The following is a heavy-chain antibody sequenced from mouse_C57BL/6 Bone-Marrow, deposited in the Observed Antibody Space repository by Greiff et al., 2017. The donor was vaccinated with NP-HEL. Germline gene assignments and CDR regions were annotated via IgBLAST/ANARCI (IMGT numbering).Heavy chain of an antibody. CDR2: IDPANGNT. CDR1: GFNIKNTY. V-gene: IGHV14-3*01. D-gene: IGHD2-2*01. Sequence: EVQGVESVAELVRPGASVKLSCTASGFNIKNTYMHWVKPRPEQGLEWIGRIDPANGNTKYAPKVPGKATITADTSSNTAYLQLSSLTSEDTAIYYCARGGGLRRPLLDYWGQGTTLTVSS. CDR3: ARGGGLRRPLLDY. J-gene: IGHJ2*01.